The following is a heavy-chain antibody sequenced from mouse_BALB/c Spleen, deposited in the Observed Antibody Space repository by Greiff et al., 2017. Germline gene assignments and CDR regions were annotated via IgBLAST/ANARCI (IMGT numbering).Heavy chain of an antibody. D-gene: IGHD2-1*01. V-gene: IGHV2-2*02. CDR2: IWSGGST. J-gene: IGHJ4*01. CDR3: ASLYYGNYEYAMDY. CDR1: GFSLTSYG. Sequence: QVQLKQSGPGLVQPSQSLSITCTVSGFSLTSYGVHWVRQSPGKGLEWLGVIWSGGSTDYNAAFISRLSISKDNSKSQVFFKMNSLQANDTAIYYCASLYYGNYEYAMDYWGQGTSVTVSS.